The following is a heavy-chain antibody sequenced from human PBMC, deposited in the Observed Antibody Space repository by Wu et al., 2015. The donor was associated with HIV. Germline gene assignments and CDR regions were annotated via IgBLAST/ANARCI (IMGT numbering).Heavy chain of an antibody. CDR1: GYTFTANY. V-gene: IGHV1-46*01. D-gene: IGHD1-26*01. CDR3: ARVRPHLLRSAFDI. CDR2: LNPSSGST. J-gene: IGHJ3*02. Sequence: QVQLMQSGAEVKKPGASVKVSCKASGYTFTANYLHWVRQAPGQGLEWMGILNPSSGSTGYAQKFQDRVTMTRDTSTSTVYMDLRSLTFDDTAVYYCARVRPHLLRSAFDIWGQGTMVTVSS.